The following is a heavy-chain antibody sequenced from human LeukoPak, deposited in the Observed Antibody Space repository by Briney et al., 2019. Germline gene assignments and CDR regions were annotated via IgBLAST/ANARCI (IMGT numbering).Heavy chain of an antibody. Sequence: GWSLRLSCAASGFTFGSYGMDWVRQAPGKGLEWVSYISSSSSAIYYADSVKGRFTISRDNAKNSLYLQMNGLRDEDAAVYNCAREMTTADGYYYYYMDVWGKGTTVTVSS. J-gene: IGHJ6*03. CDR1: GFTFGSYG. CDR2: ISSSSSAI. D-gene: IGHD4-17*01. CDR3: AREMTTADGYYYYYMDV. V-gene: IGHV3-48*02.